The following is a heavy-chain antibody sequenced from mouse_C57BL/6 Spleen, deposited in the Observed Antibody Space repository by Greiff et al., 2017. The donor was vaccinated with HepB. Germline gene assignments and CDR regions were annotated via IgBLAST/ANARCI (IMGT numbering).Heavy chain of an antibody. CDR2: ISSGGSYT. CDR1: GFTFSSYG. J-gene: IGHJ4*01. D-gene: IGHD2-3*01. CDR3: ARRGDGYYVDAMDY. V-gene: IGHV5-6*01. Sequence: EVQLVESGGDLVKPGGSLKLSCAASGFTFSSYGMSWVRQTPDKRLEWVATISSGGSYTYYPDSVKGRFTISRDNAKNTLYLQMSSLKSEDTAMYYCARRGDGYYVDAMDYWGQGTSVTVSS.